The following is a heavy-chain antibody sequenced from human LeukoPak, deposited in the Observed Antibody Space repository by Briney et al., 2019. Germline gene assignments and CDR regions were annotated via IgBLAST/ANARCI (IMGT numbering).Heavy chain of an antibody. V-gene: IGHV3-33*06. CDR3: AKDRFSMIVVVDFDY. CDR2: IWNDGSNK. J-gene: IGHJ4*02. Sequence: GGSLRLSCAASVFTFSSYGMHWVRQAPGKGLEWVAVIWNDGSNKNYVDSVKGRFTISRDNSKNTLYLQMNSLRAEDTAVYYCAKDRFSMIVVVDFDYWGQGTLVTVSS. CDR1: VFTFSSYG. D-gene: IGHD3-22*01.